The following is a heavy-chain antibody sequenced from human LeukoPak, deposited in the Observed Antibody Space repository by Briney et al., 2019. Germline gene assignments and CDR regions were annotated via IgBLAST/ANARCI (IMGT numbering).Heavy chain of an antibody. CDR2: ITMNSVV. J-gene: IGHJ4*02. D-gene: IGHD4-17*01. Sequence: GGSLRLSCAVSGFSLSDYGMTWVRQAPGKGLEWVSYITMNSVVFYADSVKGRFTISRDNSKNTLYLQMNSLRAEDTAVYYCAKRVPVTTDSLWGQGTLVTVSS. V-gene: IGHV3-69-1*01. CDR1: GFSLSDYG. CDR3: AKRVPVTTDSL.